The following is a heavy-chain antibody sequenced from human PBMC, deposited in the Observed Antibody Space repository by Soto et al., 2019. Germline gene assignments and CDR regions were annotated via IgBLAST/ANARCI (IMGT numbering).Heavy chain of an antibody. V-gene: IGHV3-23*01. CDR2: IIGSGGST. CDR1: GFTFSSYA. D-gene: IGHD3-22*01. Sequence: GGSLRLSCAASGFTFSSYAMSWVRQAPGKGLEWVSVIIGSGGSTYYADSVKGRFTTSRDNSKNTLYLQMHSLRAEDTAVFYCAKSPGMYYYDSSGYYHYDYWGQGTLVTVSS. CDR3: AKSPGMYYYDSSGYYHYDY. J-gene: IGHJ4*02.